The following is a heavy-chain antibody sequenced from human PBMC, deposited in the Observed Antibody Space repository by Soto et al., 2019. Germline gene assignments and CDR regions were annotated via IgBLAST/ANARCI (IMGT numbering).Heavy chain of an antibody. V-gene: IGHV3-23*01. J-gene: IGHJ4*02. CDR1: GFTFSTYD. D-gene: IGHD2-15*01. CDR3: ARDRGGGGYPLFDS. CDR2: FRGSGGTS. Sequence: EVQLLESGGDLAQPGGSLRLACVASGFTFSTYDMSWVRQAPGKGLEWVSTFRGSGGTSYYADSVKGRFTISRDDSKNTLFLQMNSLGAEATAVYYCARDRGGGGYPLFDSWGQGTLVTVSS.